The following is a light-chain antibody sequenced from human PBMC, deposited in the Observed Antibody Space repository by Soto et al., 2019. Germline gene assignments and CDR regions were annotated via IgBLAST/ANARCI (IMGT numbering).Light chain of an antibody. V-gene: IGLV2-8*01. CDR1: SSDVGGYNY. CDR3: SSYAGSNIVI. Sequence: QSVLTQPPSASGSPGQSVTISCTGTSSDVGGYNYVSWYQQHPGKAPKLIIYEVSERPSGVPDRFSGSKSGNTASLTVSGLQADDEADYYCSSYAGSNIVIFGGGTKLTVL. J-gene: IGLJ2*01. CDR2: EVS.